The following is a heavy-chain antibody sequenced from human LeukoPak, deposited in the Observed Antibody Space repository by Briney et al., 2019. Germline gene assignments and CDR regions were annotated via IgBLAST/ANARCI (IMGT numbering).Heavy chain of an antibody. V-gene: IGHV4-34*01. J-gene: IGHJ6*02. D-gene: IGHD6-6*01. CDR3: ATRRRRPAAYYYYYGMDV. CDR1: GGSFSGYY. CDR2: INHSGSA. Sequence: PSETLSLTCAVYGGSFSGYYWSWIRQPPGKGLEWIGEINHSGSANYNPSLKSRVTISVDTSKNQFSLKLSSVTAADTSVYYCATRRRRPAAYYYYYGMDVWGQGTTVTVSS.